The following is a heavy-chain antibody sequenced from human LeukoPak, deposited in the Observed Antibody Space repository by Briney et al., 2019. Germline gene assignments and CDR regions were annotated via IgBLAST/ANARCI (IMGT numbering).Heavy chain of an antibody. Sequence: GGSLRLPCAASGFTFTSYAMSWVRQAPGKGLEWVSGISGNGGSTYYADSVKGRFTISRDKSRNTLLLQMNSLRAEDTAVYYCAKEVNDYGDHSFDYWGHGTLVTVSS. CDR2: ISGNGGST. CDR3: AKEVNDYGDHSFDY. J-gene: IGHJ4*01. V-gene: IGHV3-23*01. CDR1: GFTFTSYA. D-gene: IGHD4-17*01.